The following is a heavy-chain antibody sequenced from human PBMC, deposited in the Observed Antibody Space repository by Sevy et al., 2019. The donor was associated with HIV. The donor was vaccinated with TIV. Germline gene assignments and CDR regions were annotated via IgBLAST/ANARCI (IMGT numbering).Heavy chain of an antibody. V-gene: IGHV3-48*03. CDR2: ISGSGSTI. CDR1: GFTFSSYE. CDR3: ARVLPPYYDFWSGYYTFSYYGMDV. J-gene: IGHJ6*02. Sequence: GGSLRLSCAASGFTFSSYEMNWVRQAPGKGLEWVSYISGSGSTIYYADSVKGRFTISRDNAKNSLYLQMNSLRAEDTAVYYCARVLPPYYDFWSGYYTFSYYGMDVWGQGTTVTVSS. D-gene: IGHD3-3*01.